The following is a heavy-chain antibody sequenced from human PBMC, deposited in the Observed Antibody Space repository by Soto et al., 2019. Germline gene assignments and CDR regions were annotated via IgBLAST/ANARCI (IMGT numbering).Heavy chain of an antibody. CDR2: IYHSGST. J-gene: IGHJ5*01. CDR3: ARARCAYCSGGSSDPRGYNCFDS. CDR1: GGSISSGGYS. Sequence: QLQLQESGSGLVKPSQTLSLTCAVSGGSISSGGYSWSWIRQPPGKGLEWIGYIYHSGSTYYNPSLKSRVTISVATSKNQFSMKLDSATAAGTPVYYSARARCAYCSGGSSDPRGYNCFDSWGQGTLVTVSS. D-gene: IGHD2-15*01. V-gene: IGHV4-30-2*01.